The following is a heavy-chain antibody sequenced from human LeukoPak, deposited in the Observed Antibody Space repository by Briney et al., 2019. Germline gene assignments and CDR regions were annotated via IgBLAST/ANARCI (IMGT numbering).Heavy chain of an antibody. Sequence: GESLRISCKGSGYSFSGYWIGWVRQMPGRGLEWMAIIFPGDSQIKYSPSFQGQVSFSADKSINTAYLQWSSLKTSDSAMYYCTRQRGQQLPHYYFDSWGQGTTVTSSS. J-gene: IGHJ4*02. CDR2: IFPGDSQI. CDR1: GYSFSGYW. V-gene: IGHV5-51*01. D-gene: IGHD6-13*01. CDR3: TRQRGQQLPHYYFDS.